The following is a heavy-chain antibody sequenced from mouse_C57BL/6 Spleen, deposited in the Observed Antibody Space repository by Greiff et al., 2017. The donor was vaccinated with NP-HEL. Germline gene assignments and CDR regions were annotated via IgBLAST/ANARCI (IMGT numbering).Heavy chain of an antibody. V-gene: IGHV1-15*01. J-gene: IGHJ3*01. CDR2: IDPETGGT. CDR1: GYTFTDYE. CDR3: TRTQDYDGSLFAY. D-gene: IGHD1-2*01. Sequence: QVQLQQSGAELVRPGASVTLSCKASGYTFTDYEMHWVKQTPVHGLEWIGAIDPETGGTAYNQKFKGKAILTADKSSSTAYMELRSLTSEDSAVYYCTRTQDYDGSLFAYWGQGTLVTVSA.